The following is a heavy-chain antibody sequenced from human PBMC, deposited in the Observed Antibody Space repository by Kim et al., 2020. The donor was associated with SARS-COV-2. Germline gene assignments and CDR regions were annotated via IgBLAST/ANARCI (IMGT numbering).Heavy chain of an antibody. J-gene: IGHJ3*02. D-gene: IGHD3-3*01. CDR2: IYYSGST. CDR3: ARGLGLRFLEWLVPDAFXX. V-gene: IGHV4-39*01. CDR1: GGSISSSSYY. Sequence: SXTLSLTCTVSGGSISSSSYYWGWIRQPXGXGLEWIGSIYYSGSTYYNPSLKSRVTISVDTSKNQFSLKLSSVTAADTAVYYCARGLGLRFLEWLVPDAFXXXGXGTMVTVSS.